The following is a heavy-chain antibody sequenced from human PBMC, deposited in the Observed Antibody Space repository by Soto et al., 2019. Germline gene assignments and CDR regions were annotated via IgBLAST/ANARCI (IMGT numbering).Heavy chain of an antibody. D-gene: IGHD2-15*01. CDR2: ISSSGSTI. J-gene: IGHJ2*01. V-gene: IGHV3-11*01. CDR3: ARVLPALGYCSSGSCPWDWYFDL. Sequence: QVQLVESGGGLVKPGGSLRLSCAASGFTFSDYYMSWIRQAPGKGLEWVSYISSSGSTIYYADSVKGRFTIPRDNAKNSLYLQMNILRADDTAVYYCARVLPALGYCSSGSCPWDWYFDLWGRGTLVTVSS. CDR1: GFTFSDYY.